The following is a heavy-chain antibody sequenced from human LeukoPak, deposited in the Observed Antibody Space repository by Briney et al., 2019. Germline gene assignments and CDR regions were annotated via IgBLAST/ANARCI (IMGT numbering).Heavy chain of an antibody. J-gene: IGHJ4*02. Sequence: GGSLRLSCAASGFTFSSYAMNWVRQAPGKGLEWVSAISGSGGTTYYADSVKGRFTISRDNSENTLYLQMNSLRAEDTAVYYCAEAITSSTSRTGLDYWGQGTLVTVSS. D-gene: IGHD2-2*01. CDR2: ISGSGGTT. V-gene: IGHV3-23*01. CDR3: AEAITSSTSRTGLDY. CDR1: GFTFSSYA.